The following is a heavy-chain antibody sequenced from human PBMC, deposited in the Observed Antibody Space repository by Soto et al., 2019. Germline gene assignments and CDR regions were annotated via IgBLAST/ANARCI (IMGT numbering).Heavy chain of an antibody. Sequence: GGSLRLSCAASGFTFSSYAMSWVRQAPGKGLEWVSAISGSGGSTYYADSVKGRFTISRDNSKNTLYLQMNSLRAEDTAVYYCAKVRYGSGSYRKQYYFDYWDQGTLVTVSS. V-gene: IGHV3-23*01. CDR1: GFTFSSYA. J-gene: IGHJ4*02. CDR2: ISGSGGST. D-gene: IGHD3-10*01. CDR3: AKVRYGSGSYRKQYYFDY.